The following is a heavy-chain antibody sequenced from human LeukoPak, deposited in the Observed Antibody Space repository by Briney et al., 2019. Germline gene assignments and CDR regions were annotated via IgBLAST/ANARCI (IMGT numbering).Heavy chain of an antibody. CDR2: ISGDRGNL. CDR1: GFIFSNYA. J-gene: IGHJ6*03. V-gene: IGHV3-23*01. D-gene: IGHD3-22*01. Sequence: GGSLRLSCAASGFIFSNYAMSWVRQAPGKGLEWVSAISGDRGNLYYADSVKGRFTISRDNSKNTLYLQMDSLRAEDTAVYYCARDRIWYYDSSGTKHYYMDVWGKGTTVTVSS. CDR3: ARDRIWYYDSSGTKHYYMDV.